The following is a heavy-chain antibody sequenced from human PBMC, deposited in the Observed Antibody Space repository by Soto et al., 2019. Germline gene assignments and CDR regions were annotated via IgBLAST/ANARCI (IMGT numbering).Heavy chain of an antibody. D-gene: IGHD6-6*01. Sequence: QSGGSLRLSCAASGFTFSSYGMHWVRQAPGKGLEWVAVISYDGSNKYYADSVKGRFTISRDNSKSTLYLQMNSLRAEDTAVYYCAKDGISIAARPSEGPDYWGQGTLVTVSS. CDR2: ISYDGSNK. V-gene: IGHV3-30*18. CDR1: GFTFSSYG. J-gene: IGHJ4*02. CDR3: AKDGISIAARPSEGPDY.